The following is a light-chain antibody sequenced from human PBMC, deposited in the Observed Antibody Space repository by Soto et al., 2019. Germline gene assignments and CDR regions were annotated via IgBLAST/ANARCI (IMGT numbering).Light chain of an antibody. V-gene: IGLV8-61*01. J-gene: IGLJ3*02. CDR2: YTN. Sequence: QAVVTQEPSFSLSPGGTVTLTCGLSSGSVSTTYYPSWYQQTPGQAPRTLIYYTNTRSSGVPDRFSGSILGNKAALTITGAQADDESDYFCVLYMGSGISMFGGGTKLTVL. CDR3: VLYMGSGISM. CDR1: SGSVSTTYY.